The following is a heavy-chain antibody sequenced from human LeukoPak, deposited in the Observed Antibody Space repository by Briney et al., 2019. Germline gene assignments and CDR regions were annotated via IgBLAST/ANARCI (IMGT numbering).Heavy chain of an antibody. CDR2: TSRSSSTI. D-gene: IGHD6-13*01. Sequence: GGSLRLSCAASGFSFSSYSMNWVRQAPGKGLEWVSYTSRSSSTIYYADSVKGRFTNSRDNAKNSLYLQMNSLRAEDTAVYYCARDSEQLFDYWGQGTLVTVSS. J-gene: IGHJ4*02. CDR3: ARDSEQLFDY. V-gene: IGHV3-48*01. CDR1: GFSFSSYS.